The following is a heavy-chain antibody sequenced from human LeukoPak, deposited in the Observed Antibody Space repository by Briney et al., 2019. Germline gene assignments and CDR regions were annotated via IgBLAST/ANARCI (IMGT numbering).Heavy chain of an antibody. D-gene: IGHD1-7*01. V-gene: IGHV4-39*01. CDR2: FYYSGST. CDR1: GGSISSSSYY. Sequence: SETLSLTCTVSGGSISSSSYYWGWIRQPPGKGLEWIGSFYYSGSTYYNPSLKSRVTISVDTSKNQFSLKLSSVTAADTAVYYCTRQGSLGTSGYDYWGQGTLVTVSS. CDR3: TRQGSLGTSGYDY. J-gene: IGHJ4*02.